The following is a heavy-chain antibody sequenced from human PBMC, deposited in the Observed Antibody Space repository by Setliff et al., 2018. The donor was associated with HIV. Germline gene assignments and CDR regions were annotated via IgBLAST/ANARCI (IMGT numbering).Heavy chain of an antibody. CDR3: ARGALSLTMPKLLSFFDS. Sequence: SETLSLTCAVSGGSFTGYYWSWIRQTPGKGLEWIAEIKHSGNTNYNPSLKSRVTISVVPSKSHFSLKMTSVTAADTAIYFCARGALSLTMPKLLSFFDSWGQGTQVTVSS. CDR1: GGSFTGYY. J-gene: IGHJ4*02. V-gene: IGHV4-34*01. D-gene: IGHD3-10*01. CDR2: IKHSGNT.